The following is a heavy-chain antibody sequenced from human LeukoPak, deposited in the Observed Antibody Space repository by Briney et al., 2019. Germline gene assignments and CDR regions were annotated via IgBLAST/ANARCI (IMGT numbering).Heavy chain of an antibody. J-gene: IGHJ6*03. V-gene: IGHV3-74*01. Sequence: GGSLRLSCAASGFTFSSYRMHWVRQAPGKGLVWVSRINSDGSSTSYADSVKGRFTISRDNAKNTLYLQMNSLRAEDTAVYYCASLPSRIAAYYYYYMDVWGKGTTVTVSS. CDR1: GFTFSSYR. CDR3: ASLPSRIAAYYYYYMDV. D-gene: IGHD6-6*01. CDR2: INSDGSST.